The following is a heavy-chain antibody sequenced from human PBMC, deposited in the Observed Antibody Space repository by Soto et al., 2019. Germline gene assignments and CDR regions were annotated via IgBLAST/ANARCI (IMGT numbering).Heavy chain of an antibody. CDR3: ARDPGIAGDIDY. Sequence: GGSLRLSCAASGFTFSSYAMHWVRQAPGKGLEWVAVISYDGSNKYYADSVKGRFTISRDNSKNTLYLQMNSLRAEDTAVYYCARDPGIAGDIDYWGQGTLVTVSS. J-gene: IGHJ4*02. D-gene: IGHD6-13*01. CDR1: GFTFSSYA. V-gene: IGHV3-30-3*01. CDR2: ISYDGSNK.